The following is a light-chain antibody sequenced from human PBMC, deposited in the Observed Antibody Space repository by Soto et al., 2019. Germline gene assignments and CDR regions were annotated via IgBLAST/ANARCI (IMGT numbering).Light chain of an antibody. CDR3: QQYYAAPSTT. Sequence: GDRVTITCRPSRGIGNALAWYQQKPGKAPKLLIYAVSKLQAGVPSRFSGSGSGTDFTLTISSLQAEDAAIYYCQQYYAAPSTTFGQGTRLEIK. J-gene: IGKJ5*01. V-gene: IGKV1-NL1*01. CDR2: AVS. CDR1: RGIGNA.